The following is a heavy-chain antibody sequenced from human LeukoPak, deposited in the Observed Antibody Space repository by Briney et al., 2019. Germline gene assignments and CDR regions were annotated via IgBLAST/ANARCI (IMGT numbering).Heavy chain of an antibody. V-gene: IGHV3-23*01. CDR1: GFNVRSFG. Sequence: GGSLRLSCAVSGFNVRSFGMSWVRQAPGKGLEWVSAVSGSGGGTYYADSVKGRFTISRDNSKDTLYLQMNSLSAEDTAVYYCAKTTTGYSSGRYPGWPVDYWGQGTLVTVSS. D-gene: IGHD6-19*01. J-gene: IGHJ4*02. CDR2: VSGSGGGT. CDR3: AKTTTGYSSGRYPGWPVDY.